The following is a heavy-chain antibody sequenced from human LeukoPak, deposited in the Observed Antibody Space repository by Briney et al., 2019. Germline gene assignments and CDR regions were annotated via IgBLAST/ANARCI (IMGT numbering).Heavy chain of an antibody. Sequence: GGSLRLSCAASGFTFSSYAMSWVRQAPGKGLEWVSDISGSGGSTYYADSVKGRFTISRDNSKNTLYLQMNSLRAEDTAVYYCATGGYDPNDYWGQGTLVTVSS. CDR3: ATGGYDPNDY. J-gene: IGHJ4*02. CDR2: ISGSGGST. D-gene: IGHD5-12*01. CDR1: GFTFSSYA. V-gene: IGHV3-23*01.